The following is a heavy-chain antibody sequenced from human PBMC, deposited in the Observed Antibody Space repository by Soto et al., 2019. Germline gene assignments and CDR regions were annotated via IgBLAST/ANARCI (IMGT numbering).Heavy chain of an antibody. D-gene: IGHD2-15*01. V-gene: IGHV4-31*03. CDR2: ISHSGSA. J-gene: IGHJ3*02. Sequence: QVQLQESGPGLVKPSQTLPLTCTVSGGSVSGGRDYWTWIRQHPGKGLEWIGYISHSGSAYYNPSLTSRVTMSVDTSENHFSLKLTSVTAADTAVYYCARHLSWAHDAFDIWGHGTLVTISS. CDR1: GGSVSGGRDY. CDR3: ARHLSWAHDAFDI.